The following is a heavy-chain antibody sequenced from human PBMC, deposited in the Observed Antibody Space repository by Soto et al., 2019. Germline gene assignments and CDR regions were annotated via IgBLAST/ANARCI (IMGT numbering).Heavy chain of an antibody. J-gene: IGHJ3*02. Sequence: SETLSLTCTVSGGSISSSSYYWGWIRQPPGKGLEWIGSIYHSGSTYYNPSLKSRVTISVDTSKNQFSLKLSSVTAADTAVYYCARPDTDMFFDIWGQGTMVTVS. V-gene: IGHV4-39*01. D-gene: IGHD5-18*01. CDR1: GGSISSSSYY. CDR2: IYHSGST. CDR3: ARPDTDMFFDI.